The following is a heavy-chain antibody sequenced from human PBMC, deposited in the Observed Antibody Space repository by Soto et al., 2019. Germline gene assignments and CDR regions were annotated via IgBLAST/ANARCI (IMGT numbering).Heavy chain of an antibody. Sequence: SVKVSCKASGGTFSSYTISWVRQAPGQGLEWMGRIIPILGIANYAQKFQGRVTITADKSTSTAYMELSSLRSEDTAVYYCARDREVVVGPAATLGPTGWIDPWGQGTRVTVPS. V-gene: IGHV1-69*04. CDR2: IIPILGIA. CDR3: ARDREVVVGPAATLGPTGWIDP. CDR1: GGTFSSYT. J-gene: IGHJ5*02. D-gene: IGHD2-2*01.